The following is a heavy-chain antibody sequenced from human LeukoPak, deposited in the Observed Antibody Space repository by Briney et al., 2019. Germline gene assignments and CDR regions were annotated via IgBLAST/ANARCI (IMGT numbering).Heavy chain of an antibody. J-gene: IGHJ4*02. CDR1: GFTFSSYD. D-gene: IGHD2-15*01. V-gene: IGHV3-23*01. CDR3: AKGWTKYCTGGSCYSPLYYFDY. Sequence: TGGSLRLSCAASGFTFSSYDMSWVRQAPGKGLEWVSASGGDGGSTYADSVKGRFTISRDNSKNTLYLQMNSLRAEDTAVYYCAKGWTKYCTGGSCYSPLYYFDYWGQGTLVTVSS. CDR2: SGGDGGST.